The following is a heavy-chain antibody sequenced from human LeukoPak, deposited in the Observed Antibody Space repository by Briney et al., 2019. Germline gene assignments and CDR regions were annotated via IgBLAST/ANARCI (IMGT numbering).Heavy chain of an antibody. D-gene: IGHD4-17*01. J-gene: IGHJ6*04. Sequence: PWRSLRLSCAASGFTFSSYGMHWVRQAPGKGLEWVAVISYDGSNKYYADSVKGRFTISRDNSKNTLYLQMNSLRAEDTAVYYCAKVKVTTYYYGMDVWGKGTTVTVSS. V-gene: IGHV3-30*18. CDR1: GFTFSSYG. CDR3: AKVKVTTYYYGMDV. CDR2: ISYDGSNK.